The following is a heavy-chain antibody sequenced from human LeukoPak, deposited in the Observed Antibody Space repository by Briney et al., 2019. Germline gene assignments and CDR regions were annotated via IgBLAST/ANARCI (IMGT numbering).Heavy chain of an antibody. V-gene: IGHV4-59*01. J-gene: IGHJ3*02. CDR1: GGSISSYY. CDR3: ARAMGAEAFDI. CDR2: IYYSGST. D-gene: IGHD3-10*01. Sequence: SETLSLTCTVSGGSISSYYWSWIRQPPGKGLEWIGYIYYSGSTNYNPSLKSRATISVDTSKNQFSLKLSSVTAADTAVYYCARAMGAEAFDIWGQGTMVTVSS.